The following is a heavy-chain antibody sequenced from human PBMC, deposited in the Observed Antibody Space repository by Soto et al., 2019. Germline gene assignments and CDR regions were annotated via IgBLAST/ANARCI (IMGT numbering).Heavy chain of an antibody. V-gene: IGHV1-3*01. CDR2: INAGNGNT. D-gene: IGHD1-26*01. CDR3: ARDDSGFSGSHYIDYFNY. J-gene: IGHJ4*02. CDR1: GYTFTCSA. Sequence: ASVQVSCKASGYTFTCSAMHWVRQAPGQRLEWMGWINAGNGNTKYSQKFQGRVTFTRDTSAGTVYMQLSSLTSEDTAVYYCARDDSGFSGSHYIDYFNYWGQGALVTVSS.